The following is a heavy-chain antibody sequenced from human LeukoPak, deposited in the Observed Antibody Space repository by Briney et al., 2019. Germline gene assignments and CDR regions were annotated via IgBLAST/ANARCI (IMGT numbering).Heavy chain of an antibody. D-gene: IGHD1-26*01. V-gene: IGHV1-18*04. CDR2: ISAYNGNT. Sequence: ASVKVSCKASGYTFTSYGISWVRQAPGQGLEWMGWISAYNGNTNYAQKLQGRVTMTTDTSTSTAYMELGSLRSDDTAVYYCARAGQYSGSGYPYYYGMDVWGKGTTVTVSS. J-gene: IGHJ6*04. CDR3: ARAGQYSGSGYPYYYGMDV. CDR1: GYTFTSYG.